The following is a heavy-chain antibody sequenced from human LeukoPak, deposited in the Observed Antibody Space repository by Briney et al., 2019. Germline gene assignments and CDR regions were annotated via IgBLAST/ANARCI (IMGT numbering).Heavy chain of an antibody. CDR2: IYYSGST. D-gene: IGHD4-23*01. CDR1: GGSISSGGYY. CDR3: ARAQTYMTTVVRYYFDY. Sequence: SQTLSLTCTVSGGSISSGGYYWSWIRQHPGKGLEWIGYIYYSGSTYYNPSLKSRVTISVDTSKNQFSLKLSSVTAADTAVYHCARAQTYMTTVVRYYFDYWGQGTLVTVSS. J-gene: IGHJ4*02. V-gene: IGHV4-31*03.